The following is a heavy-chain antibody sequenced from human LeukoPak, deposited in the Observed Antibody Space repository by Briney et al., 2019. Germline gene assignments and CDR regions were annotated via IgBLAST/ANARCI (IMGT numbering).Heavy chain of an antibody. J-gene: IGHJ3*02. Sequence: PSETLSLTCTVSGGSITSGRYFWSWIRQPAGKGLEWIGRIYNSDTTSYTPSLKSRVTMSIDTSKNQFSLKVSSVTAAGTAVYYCVRDGRRGSFDDAFDIWGLGTMVIVSS. CDR2: IYNSDTT. CDR1: GGSITSGRYF. CDR3: VRDGRRGSFDDAFDI. V-gene: IGHV4-61*02. D-gene: IGHD1-1*01.